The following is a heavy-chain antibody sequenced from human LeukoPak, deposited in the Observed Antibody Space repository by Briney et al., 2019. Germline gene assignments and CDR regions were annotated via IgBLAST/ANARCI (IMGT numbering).Heavy chain of an antibody. Sequence: PGGSLRLSCVGYGFTFSNYATTWVRQAPGKGLEWVSSISFGGGYTFYADSVKGHFTISRDNSRSTLYLQMNNLRAEDTALYYCAKRIDTRGSTHYHDYWGQGTLVTVSS. CDR1: GFTFSNYA. D-gene: IGHD3-22*01. CDR3: AKRIDTRGSTHYHDY. CDR2: ISFGGGYT. V-gene: IGHV3-23*01. J-gene: IGHJ4*02.